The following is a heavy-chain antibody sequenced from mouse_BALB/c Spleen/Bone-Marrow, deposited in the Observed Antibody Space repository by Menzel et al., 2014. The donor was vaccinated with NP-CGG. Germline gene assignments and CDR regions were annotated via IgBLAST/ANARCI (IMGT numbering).Heavy chain of an antibody. J-gene: IGHJ3*01. CDR2: INPSSGYT. Sequence: VKLMESGAELARPGASVKMSCKASGYTFTSYTMHWVKQRPGQGLEWIGYINPSSGYTNYNQKFKDKATLTADKSSSTAYVQLSSLTSEDSAVYYCARDWTIPFAYWGQGTLVTVSA. D-gene: IGHD1-1*02. CDR1: GYTFTSYT. CDR3: ARDWTIPFAY. V-gene: IGHV1-4*01.